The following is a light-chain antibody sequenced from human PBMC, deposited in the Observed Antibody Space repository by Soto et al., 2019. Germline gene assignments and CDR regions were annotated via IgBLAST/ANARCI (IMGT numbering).Light chain of an antibody. V-gene: IGKV3-20*01. J-gene: IGKJ2*01. Sequence: EIVLTQSPGTLSLSPGEGATLSCRASRSVSSRYLAWYQQKPGQAPRLLIYGASSRATGIPDRFSGSGSGTDFTLTISRLEPEDFAVHHCHQYGYSPNTFGQGTKLEIK. CDR1: RSVSSRY. CDR3: HQYGYSPNT. CDR2: GAS.